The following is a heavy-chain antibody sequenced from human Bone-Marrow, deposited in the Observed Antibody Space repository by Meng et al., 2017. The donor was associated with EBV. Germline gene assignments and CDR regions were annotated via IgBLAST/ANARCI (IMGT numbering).Heavy chain of an antibody. J-gene: IGHJ4*02. CDR3: AKDCFGARDY. CDR2: INEDGSVI. D-gene: IGHD1-26*01. V-gene: IGHV3-74*01. Sequence: AQVKESGGGLVLPGGSLRLSCVGSGISAYWMHWVRQVPGKGLVWVSRINEDGSVINYADSVKGRFTISRDNAKNTVSLQMNSLRAEDTAVYYCAKDCFGARDYWGQGTLVTVAS. CDR1: GISAYW.